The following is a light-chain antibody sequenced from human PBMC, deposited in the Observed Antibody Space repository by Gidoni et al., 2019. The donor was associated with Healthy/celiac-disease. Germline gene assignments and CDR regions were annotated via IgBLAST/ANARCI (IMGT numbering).Light chain of an antibody. CDR2: GAS. CDR3: QQYGSSRNT. Sequence: LSCRASQSVSSSYLAWYQQKPGQAPRLLIYGASSRATGIPDRFSGSGSGTDFTLTISRLEPEDFAVYYCQQYGSSRNTFGQGTHLEIK. V-gene: IGKV3-20*01. CDR1: QSVSSSY. J-gene: IGKJ5*01.